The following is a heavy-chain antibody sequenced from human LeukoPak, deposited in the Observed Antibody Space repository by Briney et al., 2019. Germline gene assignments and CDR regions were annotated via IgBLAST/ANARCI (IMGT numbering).Heavy chain of an antibody. CDR1: GGSFSGYY. CDR2: INHSGST. D-gene: IGHD6-13*01. Sequence: SETLSLTCAVYGGSFSGYYWSWIRQPPGKGLEWIGEINHSGSTNYNPSLKSRVTISVDTSKNQFSLKLSSVTAADTAVYYCARGDSSSWYGYFQHWGQGTLVTVSS. J-gene: IGHJ1*01. CDR3: ARGDSSSWYGYFQH. V-gene: IGHV4-34*01.